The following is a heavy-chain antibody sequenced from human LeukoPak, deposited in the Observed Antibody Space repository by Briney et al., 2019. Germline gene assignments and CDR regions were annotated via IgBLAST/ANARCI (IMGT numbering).Heavy chain of an antibody. CDR2: IQSDGNNK. J-gene: IGHJ4*02. CDR1: GFTFSNYG. Sequence: PGGSLRLPCPASGFTFSNYGIYWVRQAPGKGLDGVAFIQSDGNNKYYADSVKGRFSISRDNSRNTLYLQMNSLRTEDTAVYYCAKVLMDYGDYFDYWGQGTLVTVSS. CDR3: AKVLMDYGDYFDY. V-gene: IGHV3-30*02. D-gene: IGHD4-17*01.